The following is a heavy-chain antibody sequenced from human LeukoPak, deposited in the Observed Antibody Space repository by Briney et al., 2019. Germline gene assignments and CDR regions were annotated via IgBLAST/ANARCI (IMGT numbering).Heavy chain of an antibody. D-gene: IGHD3-3*01. J-gene: IGHJ6*02. CDR3: AREGHDPLYYYYYYGMDV. Sequence: GGSLRLSCAASGFTFSSYSMNWVRQAPGKGLEWVSYISSSSSTIYYADSVKGRFTISRDTAKNSLYLQMNSLRDENTAVYYCAREGHDPLYYYYYYGMDVWGQGTTVTVSS. CDR1: GFTFSSYS. V-gene: IGHV3-48*02. CDR2: ISSSSSTI.